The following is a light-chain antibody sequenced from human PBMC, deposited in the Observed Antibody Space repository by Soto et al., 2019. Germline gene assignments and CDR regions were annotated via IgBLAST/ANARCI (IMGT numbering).Light chain of an antibody. CDR3: QQYDNWPRT. Sequence: EIVMTQSPATLSVSPGERATLSCKASQSVSSNLAWYQQKPGQAPRLLIYGASTRAIGILARFSGSRSGTEFTLTISSLQSEDFAVYYCQQYDNWPRTFGQGTKVEIK. CDR1: QSVSSN. CDR2: GAS. V-gene: IGKV3-15*01. J-gene: IGKJ1*01.